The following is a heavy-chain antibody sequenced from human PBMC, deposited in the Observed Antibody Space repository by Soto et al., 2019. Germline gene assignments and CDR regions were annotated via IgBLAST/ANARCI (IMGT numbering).Heavy chain of an antibody. V-gene: IGHV3-23*01. Sequence: EVQLLESGGGLVQPGGSLRLSCADSGFTFSTYAMNWVRQAPGKGLEWVSAISDSGGVTYYADSVKGRFTISRDNSKHTQYMQMNSLRAEATAVYDCARVSQTTENFDYWGQGTLVTVSS. CDR1: GFTFSTYA. CDR2: ISDSGGVT. CDR3: ARVSQTTENFDY. D-gene: IGHD4-17*01. J-gene: IGHJ4*02.